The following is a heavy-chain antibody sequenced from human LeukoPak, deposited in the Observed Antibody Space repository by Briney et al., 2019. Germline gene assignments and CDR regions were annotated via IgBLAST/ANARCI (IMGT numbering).Heavy chain of an antibody. D-gene: IGHD5-18*01. V-gene: IGHV4-34*01. CDR3: ARGYSYGNDAFDI. J-gene: IGHJ3*02. CDR1: GVSFSGYY. CDR2: INHSGST. Sequence: PSETLSLTCAVYGVSFSGYYWSWIRQPPGKGLEWLGEINHSGSTNYNPSLKSRVTISVDTSKNQFSLKLSSVTAADTAVYYCARGYSYGNDAFDIWGQGTMVTVSS.